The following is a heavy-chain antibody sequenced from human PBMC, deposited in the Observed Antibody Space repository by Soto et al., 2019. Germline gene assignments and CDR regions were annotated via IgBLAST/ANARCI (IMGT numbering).Heavy chain of an antibody. CDR3: ARVISCCGYSYGYADN. D-gene: IGHD5-18*01. J-gene: IGHJ4*02. Sequence: ASVKVSCKASGYTFTGYYIHWVRQAPGQGLEWMGWINPNSGGTKYAQKFQGWVTMTRDTSISTAYMELSRLKSDDTAVYYCARVISCCGYSYGYADNWGQGTLVTVSS. CDR1: GYTFTGYY. V-gene: IGHV1-2*04. CDR2: INPNSGGT.